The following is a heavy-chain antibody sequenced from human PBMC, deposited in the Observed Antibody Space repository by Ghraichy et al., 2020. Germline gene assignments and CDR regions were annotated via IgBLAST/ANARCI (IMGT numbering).Heavy chain of an antibody. CDR1: GFTFSGYW. CDR3: ARDLSHYNILTGYYRGNWSGP. D-gene: IGHD3-9*01. V-gene: IGHV3-7*03. CDR2: IKQDGSEQ. Sequence: GGSLRLSCAASGFTFSGYWMSWVRQAPGKGLEWVANIKQDGSEQYYVDSVKGRFTISRDNAKNSLFLQMNSLRAEDTAVYYCARDLSHYNILTGYYRGNWSGPWGQGILGTVSP. J-gene: IGHJ5*02.